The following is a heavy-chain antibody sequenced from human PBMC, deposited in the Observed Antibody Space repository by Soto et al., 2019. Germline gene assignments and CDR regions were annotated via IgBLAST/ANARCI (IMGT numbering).Heavy chain of an antibody. CDR2: ISYDGSNK. V-gene: IGHV3-30*03. CDR3: ARDRFYSGSSGYSYFDS. D-gene: IGHD3-22*01. J-gene: IGHJ4*02. Sequence: LRLSCAAPAFTSSSYGMHWVRQAPGKGLEWVAVISYDGSNKYYADSVKGRFTISRDNSKNTLYLQMNSLRAKDTSVYYCARDRFYSGSSGYSYFDSWGKGTLVPASS. CDR1: AFTSSSYG.